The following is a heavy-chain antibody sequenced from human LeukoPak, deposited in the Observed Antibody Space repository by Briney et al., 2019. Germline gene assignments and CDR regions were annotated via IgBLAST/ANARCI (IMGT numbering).Heavy chain of an antibody. CDR3: ARGRSGWSPYYYYGMDV. J-gene: IGHJ6*02. Sequence: GGSLRLSCAASGFTFSNYWMHWVRQVPGKGLVWVSRISSDGNNIQYADSVKGRFTISRDNAKNSLYLQMNSLRAEDTAVYYCARGRSGWSPYYYYGMDVWGQGTTVTVSS. V-gene: IGHV3-74*01. CDR2: ISSDGNNI. D-gene: IGHD6-19*01. CDR1: GFTFSNYW.